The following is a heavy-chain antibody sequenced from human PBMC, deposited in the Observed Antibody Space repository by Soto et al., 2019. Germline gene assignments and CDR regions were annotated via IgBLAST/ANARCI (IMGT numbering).Heavy chain of an antibody. J-gene: IGHJ4*02. V-gene: IGHV1-18*01. CDR3: ATQIDTVMVFRD. Sequence: QVQLVQSGAEVKKPGASVKVSCKASDKTFLSYGISWVRQGPGQGLEWMGGISPYNGNTNDAQKLQGRVTMTTDTSTSTAYMALMSLSSDDTAVYYCATQIDTVMVFRDWGQGTLVTVSS. D-gene: IGHD5-18*01. CDR1: DKTFLSYG. CDR2: ISPYNGNT.